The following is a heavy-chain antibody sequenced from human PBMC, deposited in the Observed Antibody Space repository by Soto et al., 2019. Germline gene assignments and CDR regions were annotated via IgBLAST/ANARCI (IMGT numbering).Heavy chain of an antibody. CDR1: GGSISSYY. D-gene: IGHD1-26*01. CDR2: IYKSGST. CDR3: ARLHSGSYSKFDY. V-gene: IGHV4-4*07. J-gene: IGHJ4*02. Sequence: QVELQESGPGLVKPSETLSLTCTVSGGSISSYYWAWLRQPAGKGLEWIGRIYKSGSTNYNPSLKSRVTLSIATSKNQFSLRLTSVIAADTAVYYCARLHSGSYSKFDYWGQGTRVTVSS.